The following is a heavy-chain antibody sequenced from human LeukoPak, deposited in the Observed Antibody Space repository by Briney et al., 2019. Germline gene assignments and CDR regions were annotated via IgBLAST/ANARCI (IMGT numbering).Heavy chain of an antibody. D-gene: IGHD2-21*01. CDR3: ARVAGRFPTSPTPP. J-gene: IGHJ5*02. V-gene: IGHV3-23*01. CDR1: GLTLSNYA. CDR2: VSGSGAPT. Sequence: GGSLRLSCAASGLTLSNYAMRWVRQDPGKGLAWVSTVSGSGAPTYYAGSVKGRFTISRDNSKNPLYQHMSSLRVEPTAVHYCARVAGRFPTSPTPPWGQGSLVTVSS.